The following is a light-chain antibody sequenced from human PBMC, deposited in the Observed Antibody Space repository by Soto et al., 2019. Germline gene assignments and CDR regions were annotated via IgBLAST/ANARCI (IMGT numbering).Light chain of an antibody. V-gene: IGKV4-1*01. CDR1: QSVLYSSNNKNY. Sequence: DIVMIQSPDSLAVSLGERATINCKSSQSVLYSSNNKNYLAWYQQKPGQPPKVVIYWASTRGSGVPDRFSGSGSGTDFPLTISSLQAEDVAVYYCQQYYGTPLTFGQGTKVEIK. CDR3: QQYYGTPLT. CDR2: WAS. J-gene: IGKJ1*01.